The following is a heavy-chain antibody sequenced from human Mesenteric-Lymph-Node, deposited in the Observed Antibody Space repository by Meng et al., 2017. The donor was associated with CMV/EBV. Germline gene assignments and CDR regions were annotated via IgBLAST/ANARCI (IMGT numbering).Heavy chain of an antibody. CDR1: GYTFTGYS. Sequence: SCKASGYTFTGYSMHWVRQAPGQGLEWMGRINPNSGGTNYAQKFQGRVTMTRDTSISTAYMELSRLRSDDTAVYYCAREERPGEYDYWGQGTLVTVSS. CDR3: AREERPGEYDY. J-gene: IGHJ4*02. V-gene: IGHV1-2*06. D-gene: IGHD3-10*01. CDR2: INPNSGGT.